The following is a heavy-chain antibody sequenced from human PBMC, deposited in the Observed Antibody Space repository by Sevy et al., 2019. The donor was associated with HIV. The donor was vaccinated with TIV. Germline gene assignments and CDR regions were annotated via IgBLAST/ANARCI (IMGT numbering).Heavy chain of an antibody. CDR1: GFTVSSNY. CDR2: IYSGGST. D-gene: IGHD3-10*01. Sequence: GGSLRLSCAASGFTVSSNYMSWVRQAPGKGLEWVSVIYSGGSTYYADSVKGRFTISRDNSKNTLYLQMNSLRAEDTAVYYWARGGYYGSGTGAFDIWGQGTMVTVSS. CDR3: ARGGYYGSGTGAFDI. J-gene: IGHJ3*02. V-gene: IGHV3-53*01.